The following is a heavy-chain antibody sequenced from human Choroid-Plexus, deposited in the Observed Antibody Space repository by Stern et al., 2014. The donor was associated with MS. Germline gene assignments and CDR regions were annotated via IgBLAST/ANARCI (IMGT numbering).Heavy chain of an antibody. CDR3: AKDRQYLPFFFDF. CDR1: GFSFSSFG. Sequence: VQLVQSGGGVVQPGRPLRLSCAASGFSFSSFGMHWVRQAPGEGLEWVALRSYEGSTEYADSVKGRFAISRDNSKNTLYPQMNSLRAEDPAVYYCAKDRQYLPFFFDFGGQGSLVTVSS. CDR2: RSYEGST. J-gene: IGHJ4*02. D-gene: IGHD2/OR15-2a*01. V-gene: IGHV3-30*18.